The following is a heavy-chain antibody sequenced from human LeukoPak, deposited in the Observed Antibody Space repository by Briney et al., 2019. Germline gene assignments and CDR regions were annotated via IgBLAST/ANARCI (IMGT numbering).Heavy chain of an antibody. J-gene: IGHJ4*02. D-gene: IGHD3-22*01. Sequence: SETLSLTCTVSGGSISRNYWSWIRQPAGKGLEWIGRIYNSGSTNYNPSLKSRVTMSVDTSKTQFSLKLSSVTAADTAVYYCARTPYYYDSSGYYSYFDYWGQGTLVTVSS. V-gene: IGHV4-4*07. CDR3: ARTPYYYDSSGYYSYFDY. CDR2: IYNSGST. CDR1: GGSISRNY.